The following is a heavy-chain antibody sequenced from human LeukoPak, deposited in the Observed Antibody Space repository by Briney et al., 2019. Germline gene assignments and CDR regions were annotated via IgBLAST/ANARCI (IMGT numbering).Heavy chain of an antibody. Sequence: ASVKVSCKASGYTFTSYYMHWVRQAPGQGLEWMGIISPSGGSTSYAQKFQGRVTMTRDTSTSTVYMELSSLRSEDTAVYYCARTSIPGIVGATTPEDYWGQGTLVTVSS. CDR2: ISPSGGST. CDR1: GYTFTSYY. V-gene: IGHV1-46*01. CDR3: ARTSIPGIVGATTPEDY. J-gene: IGHJ4*02. D-gene: IGHD1-26*01.